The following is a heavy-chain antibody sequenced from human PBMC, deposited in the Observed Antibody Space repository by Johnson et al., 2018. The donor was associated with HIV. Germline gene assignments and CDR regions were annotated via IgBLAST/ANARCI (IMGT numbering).Heavy chain of an antibody. V-gene: IGHV3-9*01. CDR3: ASDNMHAFDI. J-gene: IGHJ3*02. CDR1: GFTFSSYW. D-gene: IGHD2-2*01. Sequence: VQLVESGGGLVQPGTSLRLSCVASGFTFSSYWMHWVRQVPGEGLVWVSGISWNSGSIGYADSVKGRFTISRDNAKHSLSLQMNSLRAEDTALYYCASDNMHAFDIWGQGTMVTVSS. CDR2: ISWNSGSI.